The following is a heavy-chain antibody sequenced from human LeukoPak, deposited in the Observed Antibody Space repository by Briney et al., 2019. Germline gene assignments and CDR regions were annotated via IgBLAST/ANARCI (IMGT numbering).Heavy chain of an antibody. Sequence: SETLSLTCTVSGYSISSGYYWGWIRQPPGKGLEWIGSIYHSGSTYYNPSLKSRVTISVDTSKNQSSLKLSSVTAADTAVYYCARVEYYYDSSGSNWFDPWGQGTLVTVSS. CDR1: GYSISSGYY. CDR2: IYHSGST. V-gene: IGHV4-38-2*02. CDR3: ARVEYYYDSSGSNWFDP. D-gene: IGHD3-22*01. J-gene: IGHJ5*02.